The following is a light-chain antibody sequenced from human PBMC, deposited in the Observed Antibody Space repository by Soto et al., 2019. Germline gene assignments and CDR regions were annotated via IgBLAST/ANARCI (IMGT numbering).Light chain of an antibody. CDR3: QQYNNWPPYT. CDR1: QSVSSN. V-gene: IGKV3-15*01. Sequence: EIVVTQPPATLSVSPGERATLSCRASQSVSSNLAWYRQKPGQAPRLLIYGASTRATGIPARFSGSGSGTEFTLTISSLQSEDFAVYYCQQYNNWPPYTFGQGTKLEIK. J-gene: IGKJ2*01. CDR2: GAS.